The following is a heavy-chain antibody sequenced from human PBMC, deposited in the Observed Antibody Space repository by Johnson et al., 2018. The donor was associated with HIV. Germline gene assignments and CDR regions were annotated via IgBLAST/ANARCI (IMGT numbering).Heavy chain of an antibody. J-gene: IGHJ3*01. V-gene: IGHV3-30*04. Sequence: QMQLVESEGGVVQPGRSLRLSCAASGFTFSSYAMHWVRQAPGKGLEWVAVISYDGSDKYYADSVKGRFTISRDNSKNTLYLQMDSLRAEDTAVYYCAKSHATGRFEWFLVSGGEPGAFDLWGQGTMVTVSS. CDR2: ISYDGSDK. CDR1: GFTFSSYA. CDR3: AKSHATGRFEWFLVSGGEPGAFDL. D-gene: IGHD3-9*01.